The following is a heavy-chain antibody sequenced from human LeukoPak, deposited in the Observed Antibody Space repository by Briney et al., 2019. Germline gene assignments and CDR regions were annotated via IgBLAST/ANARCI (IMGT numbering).Heavy chain of an antibody. CDR3: GRSRMYYDSSANDY. CDR2: ISAHNGNT. CDR1: AYTFTSHG. D-gene: IGHD3-22*01. Sequence: ASVKVSCKASAYTFTSHGINWVRQAPGHGLEWMGWISAHNGNTNYAQKFQGRVTMTTDTSTSTAYMELRSLRSDDTAVYYCGRSRMYYDSSANDYWDQGTLVTVSS. J-gene: IGHJ4*02. V-gene: IGHV1-18*01.